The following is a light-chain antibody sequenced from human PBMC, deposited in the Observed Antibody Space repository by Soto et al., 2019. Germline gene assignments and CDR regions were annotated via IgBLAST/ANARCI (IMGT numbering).Light chain of an antibody. CDR1: QSISVY. CDR2: AAS. J-gene: IGKJ2*01. V-gene: IGKV1-39*01. Sequence: DIQMTQSPSSLSASVGDRVTITCRASQSISVYLNWYQQRPGKAPKLLIYAASKLQSGVPSRFSGSGSGTDFTLTSSSLLPEDFATYYCQQCYSTLPTFGQGTKLDIK. CDR3: QQCYSTLPT.